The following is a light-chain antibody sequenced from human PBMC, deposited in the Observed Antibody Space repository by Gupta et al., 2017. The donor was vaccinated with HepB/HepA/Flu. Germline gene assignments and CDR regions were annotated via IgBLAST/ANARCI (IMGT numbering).Light chain of an antibody. CDR2: DAS. J-gene: IGKJ4*01. V-gene: IGKV1-33*01. CDR3: QQYENSIT. Sequence: DIQMTQSPSSLSASVGDRVTITCQASQDIKKYLNWYQQKPGKAPKLLIYDASNLETGVPSRFSGSGSGXDFTFTXSSLQNEDIAQYYWQQYENSITYGXGTKVEIK. CDR1: QDIKKY.